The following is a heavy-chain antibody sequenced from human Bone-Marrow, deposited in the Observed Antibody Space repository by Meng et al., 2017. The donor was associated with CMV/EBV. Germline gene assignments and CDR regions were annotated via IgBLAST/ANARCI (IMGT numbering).Heavy chain of an antibody. J-gene: IGHJ4*02. CDR1: GFTFSDYY. D-gene: IGHD2-15*01. V-gene: IGHV3-15*01. CDR3: TRETRVVVVVAATFDY. Sequence: RGSLRLSCAASGFTFSDYYMSWIRQAPGKGLEWVGRIKSKTDGGTTDYAAPVKGRFTISRDDSKNTLYLQMNSLKTEDTAVYYCTRETRVVVVVAATFDYWGQGTLVTVSS. CDR2: IKSKTDGGTT.